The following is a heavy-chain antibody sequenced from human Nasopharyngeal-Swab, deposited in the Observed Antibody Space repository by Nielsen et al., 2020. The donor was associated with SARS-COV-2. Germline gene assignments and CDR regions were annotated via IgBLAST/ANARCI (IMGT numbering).Heavy chain of an antibody. V-gene: IGHV7-4-1*02. J-gene: IGHJ4*02. D-gene: IGHD4-17*01. Sequence: ASVQISCNASGYTFTSYAMNWVRQAPGQGLEWMGWINTNTGNPTYAQGFTGRFVFSLNTSVSTAYLQISSLKAEDTAVYYCARVRGDYAGYYFDYWGQGTLVTVSS. CDR2: INTNTGNP. CDR1: GYTFTSYA. CDR3: ARVRGDYAGYYFDY.